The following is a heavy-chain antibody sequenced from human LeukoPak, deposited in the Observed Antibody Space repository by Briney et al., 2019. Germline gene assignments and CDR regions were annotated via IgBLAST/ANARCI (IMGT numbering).Heavy chain of an antibody. V-gene: IGHV4-59*08. CDR1: GGSISSYY. Sequence: SETLSLTCTVSGGSISSYYWSWIRQPPGKGLEWIGYIYYSGSTNYNPSLKSRVTISVDTSKSQFSLKLSSVTAADTAVYYCARLRRGYQLLPTTFDYWGQGTLVTVSS. D-gene: IGHD2-2*01. CDR3: ARLRRGYQLLPTTFDY. CDR2: IYYSGST. J-gene: IGHJ4*02.